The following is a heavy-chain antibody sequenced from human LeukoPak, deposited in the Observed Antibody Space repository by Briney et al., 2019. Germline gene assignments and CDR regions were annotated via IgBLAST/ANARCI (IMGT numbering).Heavy chain of an antibody. CDR3: ARHPYSSGWYGDY. CDR1: GGSISSSSYY. V-gene: IGHV4-39*01. CDR2: IYYSGST. D-gene: IGHD6-19*01. Sequence: SETLSLTCTVSGGSISSSSYYWGWIRQPPGKGLEWIGSIYYSGSTYYNPSLKSRVTISVDTSKNRFSLKLSSVTAADTAVYYCARHPYSSGWYGDYWGQGTLVTVSS. J-gene: IGHJ4*02.